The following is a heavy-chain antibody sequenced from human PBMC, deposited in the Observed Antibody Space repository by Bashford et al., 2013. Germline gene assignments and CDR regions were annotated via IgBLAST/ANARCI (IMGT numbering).Heavy chain of an antibody. D-gene: IGHD1-14*01. CDR2: IKQDGSEK. V-gene: IGHV3-7*01. CDR3: TRVLWPRTTLRYWSFDL. J-gene: IGHJ2*01. Sequence: VRQAPGKGLEWVANIKQDGSEKYYVDSVKGRFTISRDNIDNSLFMEMNSLRVEDTAVYYCTRVLWPRTTLRYWSFDLWGRGTLVTVSS.